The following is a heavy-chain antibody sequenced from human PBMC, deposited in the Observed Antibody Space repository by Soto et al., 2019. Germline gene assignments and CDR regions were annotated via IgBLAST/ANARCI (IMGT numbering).Heavy chain of an antibody. Sequence: QVQLVESGGGVVQPGRSLRLSCAASGFIFSGYGMHWVRQAPGKGLEWVAVSWFDGNNEYYADSVKGRFTISRDNSKSTLHLQMNSLRADDTAVYYCARDGGLGSGNYPFDYWGQGTLVIVSS. CDR1: GFIFSGYG. J-gene: IGHJ4*02. CDR3: ARDGGLGSGNYPFDY. CDR2: SWFDGNNE. V-gene: IGHV3-33*01. D-gene: IGHD3-10*01.